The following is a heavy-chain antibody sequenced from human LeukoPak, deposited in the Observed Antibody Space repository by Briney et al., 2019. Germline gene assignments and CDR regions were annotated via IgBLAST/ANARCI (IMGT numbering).Heavy chain of an antibody. CDR1: GYTFTNYG. V-gene: IGHV1-18*01. Sequence: ASVKVSCKASGYTFTNYGISWVRQAPGQGLEWMGWVTTSKGKTNYAQKFEGRVTMTRDISTSTAYMELRSLTSDDTAVYYCARDRSNSDYWGQGTLVTVSA. D-gene: IGHD4-11*01. CDR3: ARDRSNSDY. J-gene: IGHJ4*02. CDR2: VTTSKGKT.